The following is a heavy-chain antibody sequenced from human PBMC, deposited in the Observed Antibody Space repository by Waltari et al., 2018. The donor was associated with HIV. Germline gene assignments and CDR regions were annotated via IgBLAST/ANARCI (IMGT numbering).Heavy chain of an antibody. CDR2: INAGNGNT. V-gene: IGHV1-3*01. J-gene: IGHJ4*02. Sequence: SVKVSCKASGYSFTRYAMHWVRQAPGQGLEWMGGINAGNGNTKYSQKFQGRVTITRDTSASTAYMELSSLRSEDTAVYYCARDLLDSGGRWGQGTLVTVSS. CDR1: GYSFTRYA. CDR3: ARDLLDSGGR. D-gene: IGHD3-10*01.